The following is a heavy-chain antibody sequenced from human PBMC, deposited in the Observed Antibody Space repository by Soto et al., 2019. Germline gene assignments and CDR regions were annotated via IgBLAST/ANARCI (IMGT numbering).Heavy chain of an antibody. V-gene: IGHV4-34*01. D-gene: IGHD1-20*01. Sequence: SETLSLTCAVYGGSFSGYYWSWIRQPPGKGLEWIGEINHGGSTNYNPSLKSRVTISVDTSKNQFSLKLSSVTAADTAVYYCAREGITNWFDPWGQGTLVTVSS. CDR1: GGSFSGYY. CDR2: INHGGST. J-gene: IGHJ5*02. CDR3: AREGITNWFDP.